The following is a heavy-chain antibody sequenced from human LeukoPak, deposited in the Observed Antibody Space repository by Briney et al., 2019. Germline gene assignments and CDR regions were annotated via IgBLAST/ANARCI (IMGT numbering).Heavy chain of an antibody. V-gene: IGHV3-23*01. CDR2: IIGIGGST. D-gene: IGHD3-10*01. Sequence: GGSLRLACAAYASTFSSYAMSWDRQAAGKWLGWVSAIIGIGGSTYYAESVKGRFTISRDNSKNTLYLQMNSLRAEDTAVYYCANHYITVIRGVINYWGQGTLVTVSS. CDR3: ANHYITVIRGVINY. J-gene: IGHJ4*02. CDR1: ASTFSSYA.